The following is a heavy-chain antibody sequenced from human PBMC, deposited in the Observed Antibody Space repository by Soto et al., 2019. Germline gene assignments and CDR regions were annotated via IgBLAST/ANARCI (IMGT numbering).Heavy chain of an antibody. CDR1: GGTFSSYT. J-gene: IGHJ6*02. CDR2: IIPILGIA. D-gene: IGHD4-17*01. Sequence: GASVKVSCKASGGTFSSYTISWVRQAPGQGLEWMGRIIPILGIANYAQKFQGRVTITADKSTSTAYMELSSLRSEDTAVYYCASSPDYGVQRGPAGDGMDVWGQGTTVTVSS. V-gene: IGHV1-69*02. CDR3: ASSPDYGVQRGPAGDGMDV.